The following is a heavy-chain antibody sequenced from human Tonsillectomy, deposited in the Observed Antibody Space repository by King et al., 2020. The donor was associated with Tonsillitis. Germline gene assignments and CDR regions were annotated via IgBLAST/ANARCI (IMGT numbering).Heavy chain of an antibody. J-gene: IGHJ6*02. CDR2: ISYDGTNK. Sequence: VQLVESGGGVVQPGRSLRLSCAASGFTFSSYAMHWVRQAPGKGLEWVAVISYDGTNKYYADSVKGRFTISRDNSKNTLYLKMNSLRAEDTAVYYCAYYYDSSGYSYYYYGMDVWGQGTTVTVSS. CDR1: GFTFSSYA. CDR3: AYYYDSSGYSYYYYGMDV. D-gene: IGHD3-22*01. V-gene: IGHV3-30*04.